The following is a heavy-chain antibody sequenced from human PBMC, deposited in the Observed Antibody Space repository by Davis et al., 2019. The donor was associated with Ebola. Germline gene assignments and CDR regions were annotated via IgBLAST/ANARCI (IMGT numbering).Heavy chain of an antibody. CDR3: AREEGSGSYYPDPENWFDP. V-gene: IGHV1-18*04. D-gene: IGHD3-10*01. Sequence: ASVKVSCKASGYTFTSYGITWVRQAPGQGLEWMGWINPHNGNTNYAQNVQGRVIMTSDTATTTAYMEVGGLRSDDTAVYYCAREEGSGSYYPDPENWFDPWGQGTLVTVSS. J-gene: IGHJ5*02. CDR1: GYTFTSYG. CDR2: INPHNGNT.